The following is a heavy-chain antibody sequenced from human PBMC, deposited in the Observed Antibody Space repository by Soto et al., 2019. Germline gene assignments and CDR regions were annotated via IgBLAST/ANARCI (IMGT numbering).Heavy chain of an antibody. CDR1: GFTFRSSS. V-gene: IGHV3-21*01. CDR2: ISSSSSHI. D-gene: IGHD6-25*01. Sequence: VGSLRLSCAASGFTFRSSSMNWVRQAPGKGLDWVSSISSSSSHIYYADSVKGRFTISGDNAKNSLYLQMNSLRAEDTAVYYCARDRTVAAAVDYWGQGTLATVSS. J-gene: IGHJ4*02. CDR3: ARDRTVAAAVDY.